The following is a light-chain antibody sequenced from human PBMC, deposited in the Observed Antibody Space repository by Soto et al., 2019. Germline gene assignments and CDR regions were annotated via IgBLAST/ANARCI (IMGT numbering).Light chain of an antibody. CDR2: DVN. J-gene: IGLJ2*01. CDR3: ASYTRTTTLV. CDR1: ISDIGGYNF. V-gene: IGLV2-14*01. Sequence: QSVLTQPASVSGSPGQSITISCTGTISDIGGYNFISWYQHHPGKAPKLVIYDVNNRPSGISYPFSGSKSGNTASLTISGLQAEDEADYYCASYTRTTTLVFGGGTKLTVL.